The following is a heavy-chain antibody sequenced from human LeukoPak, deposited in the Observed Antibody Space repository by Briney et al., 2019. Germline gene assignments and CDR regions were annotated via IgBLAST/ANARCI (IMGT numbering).Heavy chain of an antibody. CDR1: GYTFTNYG. CDR3: ARAKQLSSGWYVAEYYFDY. Sequence: ASVKVSCKASGYTFTNYGITWVRQAPGQGLEWMGWISAYNGNTNYVQKLQGRVTMTTDTSTSTAYMELRSLRSDDTAVYYCARAKQLSSGWYVAEYYFDYWGQGTLVTVSS. V-gene: IGHV1-18*01. CDR2: ISAYNGNT. D-gene: IGHD6-19*01. J-gene: IGHJ4*02.